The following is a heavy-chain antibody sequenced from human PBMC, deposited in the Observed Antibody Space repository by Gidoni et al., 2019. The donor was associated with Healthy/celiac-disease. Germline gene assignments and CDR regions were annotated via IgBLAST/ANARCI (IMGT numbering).Heavy chain of an antibody. D-gene: IGHD3-16*02. V-gene: IGHV4-34*01. J-gene: IGHJ4*02. CDR2: INHSGST. CDR3: ARDRYDYVWGSYRYDY. CDR1: GGSFLGYY. Sequence: QVQLQQWAPVLLKPSDTLSLTFAVYGGSFLGYYWSWIRQPPGKGREWIGEINHSGSTNYNPSLKSRVTISVDTSKNKFSLKLSSVTAADTAVYYCARDRYDYVWGSYRYDYWGQGTLVTVSS.